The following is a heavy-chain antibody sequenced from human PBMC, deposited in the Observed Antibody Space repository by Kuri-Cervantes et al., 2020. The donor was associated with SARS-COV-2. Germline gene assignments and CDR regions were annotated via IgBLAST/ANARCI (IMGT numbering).Heavy chain of an antibody. V-gene: IGHV4-59*12. Sequence: SKTLSPTCTVSGGSISSYYWSWIRQPPGKGLEWIGYIYYSGSTNYNPSLKSRVTISVDTSKNQFSLKLSSVTAADTAVYYWARSPGIAAAGTNWFDPWGQGTLVTVSS. J-gene: IGHJ5*02. D-gene: IGHD6-13*01. CDR3: ARSPGIAAAGTNWFDP. CDR2: IYYSGST. CDR1: GGSISSYY.